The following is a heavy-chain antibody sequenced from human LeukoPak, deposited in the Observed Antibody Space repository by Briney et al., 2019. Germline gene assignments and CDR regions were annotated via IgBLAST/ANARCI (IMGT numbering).Heavy chain of an antibody. V-gene: IGHV3-48*03. D-gene: IGHD3-10*02. CDR2: ISNGGGTI. Sequence: GGSLRLSCVASGFTFTSFASTWAPQPPGKGLGGVSYISNGGGTIYYADSVKGRFTISRDNAKNSVFLQMNTLRAEDTAVYYCARDSYMFGSDYWGQGTLATVSS. CDR1: GFTFTSFA. J-gene: IGHJ4*02. CDR3: ARDSYMFGSDY.